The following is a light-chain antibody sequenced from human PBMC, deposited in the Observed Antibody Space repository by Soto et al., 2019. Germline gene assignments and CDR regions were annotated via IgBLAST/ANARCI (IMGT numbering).Light chain of an antibody. V-gene: IGKV3-20*01. CDR1: QSVRSK. Sequence: EIVLTQSPGTLSLSPGDSANLSCRATQSVRSKLAWYRQTPGQVPRLLIYDASTRASDTPARFSGSGSGTDFTLTISRVQPADFAVYYCQQYGSSFATFGQGTQVEV. CDR2: DAS. J-gene: IGKJ1*01. CDR3: QQYGSSFAT.